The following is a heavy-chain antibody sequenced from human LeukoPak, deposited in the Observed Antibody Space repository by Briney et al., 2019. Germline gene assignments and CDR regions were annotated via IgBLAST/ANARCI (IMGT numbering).Heavy chain of an antibody. CDR2: INRDGSST. Sequence: HPGGSLRLSCAAYGFTFSSYWMHWVRQAPGKGLVWVSRINRDGSSTNYADSVKGRFTISRDNAKNTLYLQMNSLRAEDTAVYYCARHNDYGDYFLDYWGQGTLVTVSS. V-gene: IGHV3-74*01. CDR3: ARHNDYGDYFLDY. J-gene: IGHJ4*02. D-gene: IGHD4-17*01. CDR1: GFTFSSYW.